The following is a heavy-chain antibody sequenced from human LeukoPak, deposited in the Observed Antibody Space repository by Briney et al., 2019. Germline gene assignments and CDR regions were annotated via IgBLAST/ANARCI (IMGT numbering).Heavy chain of an antibody. CDR2: ISGSGGST. CDR3: ANHGSYYYDSSGYADY. V-gene: IGHV3-23*01. Sequence: QPGGSLRLSCAASGFTFSSYAMSWVRQAPGKGLEWVSAISGSGGSTYYADSVKGPFTISRDNSKNTLYLQMNSLRAEDTAVYYCANHGSYYYDSSGYADYWGQGTLVTVSS. D-gene: IGHD3-22*01. J-gene: IGHJ4*02. CDR1: GFTFSSYA.